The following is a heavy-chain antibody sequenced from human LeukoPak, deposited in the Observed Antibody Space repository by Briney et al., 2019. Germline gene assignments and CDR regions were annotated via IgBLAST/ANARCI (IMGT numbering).Heavy chain of an antibody. Sequence: GASVKVSCKASGGTFSSYAISWVRQAPGQGLEWMGRIIPIFGTANYAQKFQGRVTITTDESTSTAYMELSSLRSEDTAVYYCATRPGPYCSSTSCYGYYYYYMDVWGKGTTVTVSS. V-gene: IGHV1-69*05. D-gene: IGHD2-2*01. CDR1: GGTFSSYA. CDR3: ATRPGPYCSSTSCYGYYYYYMDV. J-gene: IGHJ6*03. CDR2: IIPIFGTA.